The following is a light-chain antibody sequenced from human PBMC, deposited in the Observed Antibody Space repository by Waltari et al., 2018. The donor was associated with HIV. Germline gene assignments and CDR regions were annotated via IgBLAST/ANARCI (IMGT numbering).Light chain of an antibody. J-gene: IGKJ3*01. Sequence: DIQMTQSPSSLSASIGDRVNITCRASQSVKTYLNWYQQKQGQAPKILIYTATTLYTGVPSRFSGSGSGTDFTLTITNLQPDDFAIYFCQQSFYSPTFGPGTTVDIK. CDR1: QSVKTY. CDR2: TAT. V-gene: IGKV1-39*01. CDR3: QQSFYSPT.